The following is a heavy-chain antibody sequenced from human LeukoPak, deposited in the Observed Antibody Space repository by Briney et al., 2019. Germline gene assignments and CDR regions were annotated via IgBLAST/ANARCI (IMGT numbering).Heavy chain of an antibody. V-gene: IGHV4-38-2*01. Sequence: SETLSLTCAVSGYSIGTGYYWGWIRQPPGKGLEWIGSIRHSGSTYYKPSLTSRVSIALDTSKSQFSLKLSSVTATDTAVYYCARYYDSSGSEALDIWGQGTMVTVSS. CDR1: GYSIGTGYY. CDR3: ARYYDSSGSEALDI. J-gene: IGHJ3*02. D-gene: IGHD3-22*01. CDR2: IRHSGST.